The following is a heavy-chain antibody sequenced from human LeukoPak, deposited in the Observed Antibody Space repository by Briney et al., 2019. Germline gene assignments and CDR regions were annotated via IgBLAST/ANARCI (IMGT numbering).Heavy chain of an antibody. D-gene: IGHD5-24*01. V-gene: IGHV3-30*18. J-gene: IGHJ4*02. CDR3: AKDLGGDGYRPWFDY. Sequence: GRSLRLSCAASGFTFSSYGMHWVRQAPGKGLEWVAVISYDGSNKYYADSVKGRFTISRDNSKNTLYLQMNSLRAEGTAVYYCAKDLGGDGYRPWFDYWGQGTLVTVSS. CDR2: ISYDGSNK. CDR1: GFTFSSYG.